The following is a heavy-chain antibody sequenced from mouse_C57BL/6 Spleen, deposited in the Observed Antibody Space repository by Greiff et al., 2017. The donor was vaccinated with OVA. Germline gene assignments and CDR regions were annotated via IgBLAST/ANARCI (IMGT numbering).Heavy chain of an antibody. CDR2: IDPETGGT. D-gene: IGHD1-1*01. CDR1: GYTFTDYE. Sequence: QVQLQQSGAELVRPGASVTLSCKASGYTFTDYEMHWVKQTPVHGLEWIGAIDPETGGTAYNQKFKGKAILTADKSSSTAYMELRSLTSEDSAVYYCTRRGGSPGNFDYWGQGTTLTVSS. V-gene: IGHV1-15*01. CDR3: TRRGGSPGNFDY. J-gene: IGHJ2*01.